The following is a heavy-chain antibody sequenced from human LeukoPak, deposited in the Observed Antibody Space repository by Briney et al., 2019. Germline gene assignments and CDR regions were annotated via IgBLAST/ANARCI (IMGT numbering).Heavy chain of an antibody. CDR3: AKDPRGLGYSYGYIND. J-gene: IGHJ4*02. Sequence: GGSLRLSCAASGFTFSSYGMLWVRQAPGKGREGVAVISYDGSNKYYADSVKGRFTISRDNSKNTLYLQMNSLRTEDTAVYYCAKDPRGLGYSYGYINDWGQGTLVTVSS. CDR1: GFTFSSYG. D-gene: IGHD5-18*01. V-gene: IGHV3-30*18. CDR2: ISYDGSNK.